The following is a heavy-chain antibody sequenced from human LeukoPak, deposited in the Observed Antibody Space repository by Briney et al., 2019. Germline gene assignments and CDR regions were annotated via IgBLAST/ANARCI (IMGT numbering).Heavy chain of an antibody. D-gene: IGHD1-26*01. CDR1: GFVFSNYS. Sequence: GRSLRLSCAASGFVFSNYSMHWVRQAPGKGLEWVAAISYHGYTQYYADSVKGQFTISRDNSKNTLYLQMNSLTEEDTAVYYCARWDSGRYTSNYYFDYWGQGALVTVSS. J-gene: IGHJ4*02. CDR2: ISYHGYTQ. V-gene: IGHV3-30*03. CDR3: ARWDSGRYTSNYYFDY.